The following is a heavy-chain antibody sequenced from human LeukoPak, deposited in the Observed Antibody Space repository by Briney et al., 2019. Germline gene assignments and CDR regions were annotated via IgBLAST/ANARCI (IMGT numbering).Heavy chain of an antibody. Sequence: PSETLSLTCTVSGGSISSSSYYWGWIRQPPGKGLEWIGSIYYSGSTYYNPSLKSRVTISVDTPKNQFSLKLSSVTAADTAVYYCARVEFPYDSSGYTMWSYYYYYMDVWGKGTTVTVSS. CDR1: GGSISSSSYY. CDR3: ARVEFPYDSSGYTMWSYYYYYMDV. D-gene: IGHD3-22*01. J-gene: IGHJ6*03. V-gene: IGHV4-39*07. CDR2: IYYSGST.